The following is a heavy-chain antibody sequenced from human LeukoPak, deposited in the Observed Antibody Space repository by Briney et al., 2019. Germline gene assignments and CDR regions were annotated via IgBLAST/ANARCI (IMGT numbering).Heavy chain of an antibody. CDR2: ISSSSSYI. V-gene: IGHV3-21*01. CDR3: ARGVPGAAAYDY. D-gene: IGHD6-13*01. CDR1: GFTFSSYS. Sequence: GGSLRLSCAASGFTFSSYSMNRVREAPGRGLEWVSSISSSSSYIYYADSVKGRFTISRDNAKNSLYLQMNSLRAEDTAVYYCARGVPGAAAYDYWGQGTLVTVSS. J-gene: IGHJ4*02.